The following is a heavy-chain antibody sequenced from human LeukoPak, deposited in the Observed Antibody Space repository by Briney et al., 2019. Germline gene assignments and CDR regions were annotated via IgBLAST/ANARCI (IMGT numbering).Heavy chain of an antibody. J-gene: IGHJ4*02. D-gene: IGHD3-22*01. Sequence: GGSLRLSCAASGFTFSRYGMHWVRQGPGKGLEWVAVISYEGSSKNYADSVKGRFIISRDNSKNTMYLQMNSLRAEDTAIYYCARDPTPYYESSGYSDYWGQGTLVTVSS. V-gene: IGHV3-30-3*01. CDR2: ISYEGSSK. CDR3: ARDPTPYYESSGYSDY. CDR1: GFTFSRYG.